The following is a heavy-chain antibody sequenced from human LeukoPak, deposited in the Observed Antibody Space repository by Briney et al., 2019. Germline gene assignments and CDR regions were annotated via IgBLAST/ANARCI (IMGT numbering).Heavy chain of an antibody. D-gene: IGHD4-17*01. V-gene: IGHV4-30-4*01. Sequence: SQTLSLTCTVSGGSISSGDYYWSWLRQPPGKGLEWIGYIYYSGSTYYNPSLKSQVTISVDTSKNQFSLKLSSVTAADTAVYYCAREDYGDYGRSVDYWGQGTLVTVSS. J-gene: IGHJ4*02. CDR1: GGSISSGDYY. CDR3: AREDYGDYGRSVDY. CDR2: IYYSGST.